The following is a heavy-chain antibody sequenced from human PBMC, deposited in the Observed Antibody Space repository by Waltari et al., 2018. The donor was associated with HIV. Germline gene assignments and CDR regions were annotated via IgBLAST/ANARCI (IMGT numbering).Heavy chain of an antibody. CDR2: ISYDGSDK. Sequence: VQLVESGGGVVQPARSLRLSCTGPGFTFNTHILHWVRQAPGKGLEWIALISYDGSDKDYADSLRGRFTISRDNSKNTLFLQMDSLRIEDTALYYCAREAVTTNYYFDNWGQGTLVTVSS. CDR3: AREAVTTNYYFDN. D-gene: IGHD1-1*01. J-gene: IGHJ4*02. CDR1: GFTFNTHI. V-gene: IGHV3-30*04.